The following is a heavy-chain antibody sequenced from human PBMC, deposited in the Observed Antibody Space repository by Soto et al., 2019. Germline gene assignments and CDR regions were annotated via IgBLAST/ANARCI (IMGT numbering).Heavy chain of an antibody. Sequence: VQLVESGGGLVQPGGSLRLSCAASGFTFSSYGMHWVRQAPGKGLEWVAVISYDGSNKYYADSVKGRFTISRDNSKNTLYLQMNSLRAEDTAVYYCARGYSGTYPPRDYWGQGTLVTVSS. CDR3: ARGYSGTYPPRDY. CDR2: ISYDGSNK. V-gene: IGHV3-30*03. D-gene: IGHD1-26*01. CDR1: GFTFSSYG. J-gene: IGHJ4*02.